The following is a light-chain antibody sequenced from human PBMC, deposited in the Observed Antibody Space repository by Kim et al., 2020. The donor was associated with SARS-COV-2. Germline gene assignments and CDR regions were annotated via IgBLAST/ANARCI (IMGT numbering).Light chain of an antibody. CDR3: QTWGTPVV. V-gene: IGLV4-69*01. CDR1: STHNYDA. Sequence: GASVNLTCTLSSTHNYDANAWHQQQPERGPRFLLKVNRDGSHYKGDGIPDRFSGSSSESQRFLTISNPQAGDEADYYCQTWGTPVVFGGGTQLTVL. J-gene: IGLJ2*01. CDR2: VNRDGSH.